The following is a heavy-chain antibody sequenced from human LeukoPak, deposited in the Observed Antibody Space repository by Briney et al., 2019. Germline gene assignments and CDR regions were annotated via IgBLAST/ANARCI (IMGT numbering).Heavy chain of an antibody. V-gene: IGHV3-48*03. CDR3: ARGIYTSSPRNPKNFFDY. CDR2: ISSSGNTI. Sequence: GGSLRLSCAASGFTFSSHEMNWVRKAPGKGLEWVSYISSSGNTIYYADPVKGRFTISRDNAKNSLYLQMNSLRAEDTAVYFCARGIYTSSPRNPKNFFDYWGQGTLVTVSS. D-gene: IGHD2-2*02. J-gene: IGHJ4*02. CDR1: GFTFSSHE.